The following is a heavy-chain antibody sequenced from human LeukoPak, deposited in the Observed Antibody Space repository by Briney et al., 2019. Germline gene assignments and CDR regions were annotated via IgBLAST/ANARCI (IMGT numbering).Heavy chain of an antibody. V-gene: IGHV4-34*01. CDR2: INHSGST. J-gene: IGHJ6*02. Sequence: SETLSLTCAVYGGSFSGYYWSWIRQPPGKGLEWIGEINHSGSTNYNPSLKSRVTISVDTSKNQFSLKLSSVTAADTAVYYCATIRGYSGYPTHYYYYGMDVWGQGTTVTVSS. CDR1: GGSFSGYY. CDR3: ATIRGYSGYPTHYYYYGMDV. D-gene: IGHD5-12*01.